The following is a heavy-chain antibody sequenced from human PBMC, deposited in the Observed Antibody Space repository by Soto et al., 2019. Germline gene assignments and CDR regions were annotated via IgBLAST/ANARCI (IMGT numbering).Heavy chain of an antibody. CDR1: GGSISSYY. J-gene: IGHJ6*02. V-gene: IGHV4-59*01. D-gene: IGHD4-4*01. CDR2: IYYSGST. CDR3: ARDGYTVTPNYYYGMDV. Sequence: QVQLQESGPGLVKPSETLSLTCTVSGGSISSYYWSWIRQPPGKGLEWIGYIYYSGSTNYNPSLKSRVTISVDTSKNQFSLKLSSVTAAVTAVYYCARDGYTVTPNYYYGMDVWGQGTTVTVSS.